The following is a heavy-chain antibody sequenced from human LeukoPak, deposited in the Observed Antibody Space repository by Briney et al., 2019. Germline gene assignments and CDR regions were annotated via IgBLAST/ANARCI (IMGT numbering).Heavy chain of an antibody. D-gene: IGHD1-26*01. CDR1: GYTFSKDD. CDR3: ARAEWELLGGAFDI. CDR2: IIPIFGTA. J-gene: IGHJ3*02. V-gene: IGHV1-69*05. Sequence: ASVKVSCKASGYTFSKDDGISWVRQAPGQGLEWMGGIIPIFGTANYAQKFQGRVTITTDESTSTAYMELSSLRSEDTAVYYCARAEWELLGGAFDIWGQGTMVTVSS.